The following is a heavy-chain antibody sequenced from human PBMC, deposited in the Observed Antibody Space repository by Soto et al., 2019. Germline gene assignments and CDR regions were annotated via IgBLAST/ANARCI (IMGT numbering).Heavy chain of an antibody. CDR2: IYPDDSDT. D-gene: IGHD2-8*02. J-gene: IGHJ4*02. Sequence: GESLKISCKASGYSFTSYWIGWVRQMPGKGLEWMGIIYPDDSDTRYNPSLQGQVTISVDKSISTAYLQWSSLEASDTAMYYCARHPKYYTGYRYFDYWGQGTRATVSS. CDR1: GYSFTSYW. CDR3: ARHPKYYTGYRYFDY. V-gene: IGHV5-51*01.